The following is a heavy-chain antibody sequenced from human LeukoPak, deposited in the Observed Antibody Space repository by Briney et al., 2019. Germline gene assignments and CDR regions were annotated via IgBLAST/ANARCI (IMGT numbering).Heavy chain of an antibody. D-gene: IGHD3-10*01. V-gene: IGHV3-23*01. CDR2: ISGSGGST. CDR3: AKHGYGSGSYRVYYYMDV. CDR1: GFTFSSYA. J-gene: IGHJ6*03. Sequence: GGSLRLSCAASGFTFSSYAMSWVRQAPGKGLEWVSAISGSGGSTYYADSVRGRFTISRDNSKNTLYLQMNSLRAEDTAVYYCAKHGYGSGSYRVYYYMDVWGKGTTVNVSS.